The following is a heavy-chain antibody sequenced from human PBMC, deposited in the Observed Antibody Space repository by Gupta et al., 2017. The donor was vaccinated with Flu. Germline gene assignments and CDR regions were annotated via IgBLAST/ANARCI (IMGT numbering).Heavy chain of an antibody. CDR3: ARKGGGHCSGGSCYSFDF. J-gene: IGHJ4*02. CDR2: IIPVFGPT. Sequence: QVQLVQSGAEVKKPGSLVKVSCKASGVTFSTYAINWVRQAPGQGLEWMGGIIPVFGPTNYAQKFQGRVTITADESTSTAYMEISSLRSEETAVYYCARKGGGHCSGGSCYSFDFWGQGTLVTVSS. D-gene: IGHD2-15*01. V-gene: IGHV1-69*01. CDR1: GVTFSTYA.